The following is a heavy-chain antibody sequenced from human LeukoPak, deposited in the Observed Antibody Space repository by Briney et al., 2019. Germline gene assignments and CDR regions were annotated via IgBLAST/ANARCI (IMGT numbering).Heavy chain of an antibody. Sequence: PGGSLRLSCAASGFTFSSYAVSWVRQAPGKGLEWVSAISGSGGSTYYADSVKGRFTISRDNPKNTLYLQMNSLRAEDTAVYYCVTRTLAYFDYWGQGTLVTVSS. CDR1: GFTFSSYA. CDR3: VTRTLAYFDY. CDR2: ISGSGGST. J-gene: IGHJ4*02. D-gene: IGHD1-14*01. V-gene: IGHV3-23*01.